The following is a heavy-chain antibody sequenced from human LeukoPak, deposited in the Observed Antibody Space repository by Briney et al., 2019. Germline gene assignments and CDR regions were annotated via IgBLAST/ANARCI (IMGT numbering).Heavy chain of an antibody. CDR1: GYTFTSYG. CDR2: ISAYNGNT. CDR3: ARDEAVYYDSSGFLPIPRP. Sequence: ASVKVSCKASGYTFTSYGISWVRQAPGQGLEWMGWISAYNGNTNYAQKLQGRVTMTTDTSTSTAYMELRSLRSDDTAVYYCARDEAVYYDSSGFLPIPRPWGQGTLVTVSS. D-gene: IGHD3-22*01. J-gene: IGHJ5*02. V-gene: IGHV1-18*01.